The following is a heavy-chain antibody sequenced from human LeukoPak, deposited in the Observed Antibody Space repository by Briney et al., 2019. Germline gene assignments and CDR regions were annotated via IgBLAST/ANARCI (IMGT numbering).Heavy chain of an antibody. V-gene: IGHV3-30*04. CDR3: AKDSGITIFGVPGAFDI. Sequence: GRSLRLSCAASGFTFSSYAMHWVRQAPGKGLEWVAVISYDGRYKYYADSVKGRFTISRDNSKNTLYLQMNSLRAEDTAVYYCAKDSGITIFGVPGAFDIWGQGTMVTVSS. CDR2: ISYDGRYK. D-gene: IGHD3-3*01. J-gene: IGHJ3*02. CDR1: GFTFSSYA.